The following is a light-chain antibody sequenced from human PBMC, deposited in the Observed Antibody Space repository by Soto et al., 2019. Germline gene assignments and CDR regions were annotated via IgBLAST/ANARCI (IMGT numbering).Light chain of an antibody. Sequence: EIVLTQSPATLSLSPGERATLSCRASQSVSRYLAWYQQKPGQAPRLLIYDASNRSTGIPARFSGSGSVTDLTLTISSLEPEYFAVYCCQQRIDLGTFGGGTKVESK. J-gene: IGKJ4*01. CDR3: QQRIDLGT. CDR2: DAS. CDR1: QSVSRY. V-gene: IGKV3-11*01.